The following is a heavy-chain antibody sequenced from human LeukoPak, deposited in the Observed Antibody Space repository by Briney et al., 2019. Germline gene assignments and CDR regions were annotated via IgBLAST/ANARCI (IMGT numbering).Heavy chain of an antibody. D-gene: IGHD6-13*01. V-gene: IGHV4-61*02. J-gene: IGHJ6*02. CDR1: GGSISSGSYY. CDR2: IYTSGST. Sequence: SETLSLACTVSGGSISSGSYYWSWIRQPAGKGLEWVGRIYTSGSTNYNPSLKSRVTISVDTSKNQFSLKLSSVTAADTAVYYCARGLPRSIAAAGSRPGMDVWGQGTTVTVSS. CDR3: ARGLPRSIAAAGSRPGMDV.